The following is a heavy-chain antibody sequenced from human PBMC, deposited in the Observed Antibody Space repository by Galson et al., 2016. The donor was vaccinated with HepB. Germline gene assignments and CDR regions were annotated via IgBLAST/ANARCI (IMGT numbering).Heavy chain of an antibody. CDR3: ARDRYGRAAAGTMDF. J-gene: IGHJ4*02. V-gene: IGHV1-3*01. CDR2: IHAGNGNT. D-gene: IGHD6-13*01. CDR1: GYSFSIYG. Sequence: SVKVSCKASGYSFSIYGMHWVRQAPGQRLEWMGWIHAGNGNTKYSQKFQGRVIITRNTSASTAYVEVNSLRSEDTAVYYCARDRYGRAAAGTMDFWGQGTLVTVSS.